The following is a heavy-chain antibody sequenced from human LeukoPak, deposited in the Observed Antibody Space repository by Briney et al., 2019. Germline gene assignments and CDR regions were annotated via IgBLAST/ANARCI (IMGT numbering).Heavy chain of an antibody. CDR2: VFHTGST. CDR1: GDSISSSSSY. J-gene: IGHJ4*02. V-gene: IGHV4-61*01. Sequence: SETLSLTCTVSGDSISSSSSYWNWIRQPPGKGLEWIGYVFHTGSTNYNPSLKSRVTISVDTSKNQFSLRLSSVTAADTAVYYCARDRGSQPFIDYWGQGTLVTVSS. CDR3: ARDRGSQPFIDY. D-gene: IGHD1-26*01.